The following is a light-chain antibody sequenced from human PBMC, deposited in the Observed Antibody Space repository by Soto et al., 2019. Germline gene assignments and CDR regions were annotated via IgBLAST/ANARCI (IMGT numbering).Light chain of an antibody. Sequence: EIVLTQSPGTLSLSPGERATLSCRASQSVSSSYLAWYQQKPGQAPRLLIHGASSRATGIPDRFSGSGSGTDFPLTISRLEPEDFEVYYCQQYGSSPLLTFGGGTKVEIK. J-gene: IGKJ4*01. CDR1: QSVSSSY. CDR2: GAS. V-gene: IGKV3-20*01. CDR3: QQYGSSPLLT.